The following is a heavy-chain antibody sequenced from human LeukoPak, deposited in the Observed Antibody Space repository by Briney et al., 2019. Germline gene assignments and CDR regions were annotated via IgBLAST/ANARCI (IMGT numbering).Heavy chain of an antibody. J-gene: IGHJ4*02. CDR1: GGSFSGYY. Sequence: SETLSLTCAVYGGSFSGYYWSWIRQPPGKGLEWIGEINHSGSTNYNPSLKGRDTISVDTSKNQFSLKLSSVTAADTAVYYCARDYYYDSSGYDYWGQGTLVTVSS. D-gene: IGHD3-22*01. V-gene: IGHV4-34*01. CDR3: ARDYYYDSSGYDY. CDR2: INHSGST.